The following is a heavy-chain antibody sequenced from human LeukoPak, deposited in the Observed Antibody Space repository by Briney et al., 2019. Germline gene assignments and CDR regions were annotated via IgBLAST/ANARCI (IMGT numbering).Heavy chain of an antibody. J-gene: IGHJ4*02. Sequence: ASVKVSCKASGYTFTSYDINWVRQATGQGLEWMGWMNPNSGNTGYAQKFQGRVTMTRNTSISTAYMELSSLRSEDTAVYYCERGGPGYCSGGSCFLPPLDYWGQGTLVTVSS. CDR3: ERGGPGYCSGGSCFLPPLDY. V-gene: IGHV1-8*01. D-gene: IGHD2-15*01. CDR1: GYTFTSYD. CDR2: MNPNSGNT.